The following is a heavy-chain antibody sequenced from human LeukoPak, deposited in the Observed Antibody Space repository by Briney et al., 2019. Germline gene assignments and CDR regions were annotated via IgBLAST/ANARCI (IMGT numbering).Heavy chain of an antibody. D-gene: IGHD6-19*01. CDR2: ISYDGSNK. J-gene: IGHJ4*02. CDR3: ARSTSWYHKFDY. Sequence: PGRSLRLSCAASGFTFSSYGMHWVRQAPGKGLEWVAVISYDGSNKYYADSVKGRFTISRDNSRNTLYLQMNSLRAEDTAVYYCARSTSWYHKFDYWGQGTLVTVSS. CDR1: GFTFSSYG. V-gene: IGHV3-30*03.